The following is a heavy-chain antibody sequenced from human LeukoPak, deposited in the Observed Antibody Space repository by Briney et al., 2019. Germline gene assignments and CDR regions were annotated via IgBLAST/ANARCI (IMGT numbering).Heavy chain of an antibody. V-gene: IGHV3-48*01. CDR2: ISSGSTTI. CDR1: GFTLSSYT. D-gene: IGHD6-19*01. CDR3: ARDVEQWLVRVYYFDY. J-gene: IGHJ4*02. Sequence: GGSLRLSCATSGFTLSSYTMNWVRQAPGKGLEWVSYISSGSTTIYYADSVKGRFTISRDNAKNSLYLQMNSLRAEDTAVYYCARDVEQWLVRVYYFDYWGQGTLVTVSS.